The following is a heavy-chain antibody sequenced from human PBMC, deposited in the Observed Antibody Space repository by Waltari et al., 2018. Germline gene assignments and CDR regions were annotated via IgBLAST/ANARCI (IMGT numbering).Heavy chain of an antibody. CDR2: IYYSGST. CDR3: ARTPSIAARQDAFDI. V-gene: IGHV4-39*07. J-gene: IGHJ3*02. CDR1: GGSISSSSYY. Sequence: QLQLQESGPGLVKPSETLSLTCTVSGGSISSSSYYWGWIRQPPRKGLEGLGSIYYSGSTYYNPSLKSRVTISVDTSKNQFSLKLSSVTAADTAVYYCARTPSIAARQDAFDIWGQGTMVTVSS. D-gene: IGHD6-6*01.